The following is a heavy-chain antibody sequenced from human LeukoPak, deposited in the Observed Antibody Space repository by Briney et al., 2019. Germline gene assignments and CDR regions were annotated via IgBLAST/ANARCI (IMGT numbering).Heavy chain of an antibody. CDR2: IYYSGST. V-gene: IGHV4-30-4*01. D-gene: IGHD6-19*01. Sequence: SQTLSLTCTVSGGSISSGDYYWSWIRQPPGKGLEWIGYIYYSGSTYYNPSLKSRVTISVDTSKNQFSLKLSSVTAADTAVYYCASSSGWYYYFDYWGQGTLVTVSS. CDR3: ASSSGWYYYFDY. J-gene: IGHJ4*02. CDR1: GGSISSGDYY.